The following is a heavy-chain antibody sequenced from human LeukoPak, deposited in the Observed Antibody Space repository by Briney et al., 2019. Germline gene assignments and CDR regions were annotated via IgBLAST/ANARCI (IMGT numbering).Heavy chain of an antibody. CDR3: ARGSPGVAALTFDY. CDR1: GGSISGYY. CDR2: IYPSGST. J-gene: IGHJ4*02. Sequence: SETLSLTCTVSGGSISGYYWSWIRQPAGKGLEWIGRIYPSGSTNYNPSLKSRATMSDTSKNQFSLRLSSVTAADTAVYYCARGSPGVAALTFDYWGQGTLVTLSS. V-gene: IGHV4-4*07. D-gene: IGHD4/OR15-4a*01.